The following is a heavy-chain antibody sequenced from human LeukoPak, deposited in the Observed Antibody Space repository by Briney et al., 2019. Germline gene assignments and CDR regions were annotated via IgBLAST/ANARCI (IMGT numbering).Heavy chain of an antibody. CDR3: ARGTDYGSGSYYRGYNWFDP. Sequence: SETLSLTCAVYGGSFSGYYWSWIRQPPGKGLEWSGEFNHSGSTNYNPSLKSRVTISVDTSKNQFSLKLSSVTAADTAVYYCARGTDYGSGSYYRGYNWFDPWGQGTLVTVSS. J-gene: IGHJ5*02. CDR2: FNHSGST. CDR1: GGSFSGYY. V-gene: IGHV4-34*01. D-gene: IGHD3-10*01.